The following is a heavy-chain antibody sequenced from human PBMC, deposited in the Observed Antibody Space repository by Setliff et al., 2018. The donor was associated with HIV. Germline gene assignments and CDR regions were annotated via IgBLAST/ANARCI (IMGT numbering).Heavy chain of an antibody. CDR2: MYKGGKT. J-gene: IGHJ4*02. D-gene: IGHD5-18*01. CDR3: AKGGYGGAYYVAGY. V-gene: IGHV3-30*02. CDR1: GFTFSNYG. Sequence: PGGSLRLSCEISGFTFSNYGMHWVRQAPGKGLEWVAFMYKGGKTYYADFVKCRFTIARDDSKNTVSLQMTNLGTGDTATYYCAKGGYGGAYYVAGYWGQGTLVTVSS.